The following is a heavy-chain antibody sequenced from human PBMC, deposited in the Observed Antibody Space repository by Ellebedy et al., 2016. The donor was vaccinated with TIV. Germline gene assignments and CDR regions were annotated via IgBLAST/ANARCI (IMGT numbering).Heavy chain of an antibody. J-gene: IGHJ4*02. CDR3: ARGRCSGANCHYFDY. CDR1: GFTLSNNA. CDR2: ISSDGSHI. D-gene: IGHD2-15*01. V-gene: IGHV3-30*04. Sequence: PGGSLRLSCAVSGFTLSNNAVYWVRHAPGKGLQWVTFISSDGSHINYADSVKGRFTISRDISKNTMYLQMNSLRAEDTALYFCARGRCSGANCHYFDYWGQGTVVTVSS.